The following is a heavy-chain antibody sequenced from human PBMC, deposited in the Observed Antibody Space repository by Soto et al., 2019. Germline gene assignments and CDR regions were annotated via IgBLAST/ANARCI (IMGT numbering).Heavy chain of an antibody. CDR2: MNPNSGNT. J-gene: IGHJ4*02. V-gene: IGHV1-8*01. CDR3: ARGNGLRSTTLLDY. D-gene: IGHD5-12*01. CDR1: GYTFTSYY. Sequence: ASVKVSCKASGYTFTSYYINWVRQATGQGLEWMGWMNPNSGNTGYAQKFQGRVTMTRNTSISTAYMELSSLRSEDTAVYYCARGNGLRSTTLLDYWGQGTLVTVSS.